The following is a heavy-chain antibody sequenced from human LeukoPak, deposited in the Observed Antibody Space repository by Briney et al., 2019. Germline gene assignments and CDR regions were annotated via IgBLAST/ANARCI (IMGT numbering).Heavy chain of an antibody. V-gene: IGHV3-33*01. J-gene: IGHJ4*02. CDR1: GFSFSTYG. CDR3: AREGSGWYGDY. D-gene: IGHD6-19*01. CDR2: IWYDGSKE. Sequence: GRSLRLSCAASGFSFSTYGMHWVRQAPGKGLEWVAVIWYDGSKEYYADSVKGRVTISRDTSKNTLHLQMNSLRVEDTAVYYCAREGSGWYGDYWGQGTLVTVSS.